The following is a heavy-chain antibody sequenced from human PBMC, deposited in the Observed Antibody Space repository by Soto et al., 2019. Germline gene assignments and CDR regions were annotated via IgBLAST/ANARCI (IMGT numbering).Heavy chain of an antibody. CDR2: IKQDGGEK. D-gene: IGHD1-26*01. CDR1: GFTFSSYW. J-gene: IGHJ4*02. CDR3: GRDLRDWDSGSYSYDY. V-gene: IGHV3-7*04. Sequence: EVQLVESGGGLVQPGGSLRLSCAASGFTFSSYWRSWVRQAPGKGLEWVANIKQDGGEKYYVDSVKGRFTISRDNAKNSLYLQMNSLRAEDTAVYYCGRDLRDWDSGSYSYDYWGQGTLVTVSS.